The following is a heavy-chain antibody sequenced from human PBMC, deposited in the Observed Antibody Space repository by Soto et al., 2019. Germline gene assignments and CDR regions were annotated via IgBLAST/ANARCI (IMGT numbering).Heavy chain of an antibody. D-gene: IGHD2-15*01. CDR3: AKVNVVVVAATFEYEYYFDY. J-gene: IGHJ4*02. V-gene: IGHV3-53*01. CDR1: GFTVSNNY. Sequence: GGSLRLSCVASGFTVSNNYMSWVRQAPGRGLEWVSAISNTGSTYYAGSVKGRSTISRDSSTNTLYLEVNSLRADDTAVYYCAKVNVVVVAATFEYEYYFDYWGQGTLVTVSS. CDR2: ISNTGST.